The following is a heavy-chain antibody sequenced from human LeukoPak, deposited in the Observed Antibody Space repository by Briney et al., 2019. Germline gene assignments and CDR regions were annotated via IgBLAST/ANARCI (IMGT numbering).Heavy chain of an antibody. Sequence: SETLSLTCTVSGGSISSYYWSWIRQPAGKGLEWIGRIYTSGSTNYNPSLKSRVTMSVDTSKNQFSLKLSSVTAADTAVYYCARGRTPIIRYYYYYMDVWGKGTTVTVSS. CDR2: IYTSGST. CDR1: GGSISSYY. CDR3: ARGRTPIIRYYYYYMDV. J-gene: IGHJ6*03. D-gene: IGHD2-21*02. V-gene: IGHV4-4*07.